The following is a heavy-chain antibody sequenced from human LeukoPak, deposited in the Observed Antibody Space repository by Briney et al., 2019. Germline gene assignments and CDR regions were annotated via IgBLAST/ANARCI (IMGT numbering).Heavy chain of an antibody. Sequence: GGSLRLSCAASGFTFSDYYMSWIRQAPGKGLEWVSYISSSGSTIYYADSVKGRFTISRDNAKNSLYLQMNSLRAEDTAVYYCARSYSLTAMVPFGCWGQGTLVTVSS. CDR3: ARSYSLTAMVPFGC. J-gene: IGHJ4*02. V-gene: IGHV3-11*01. D-gene: IGHD5-18*01. CDR1: GFTFSDYY. CDR2: ISSSGSTI.